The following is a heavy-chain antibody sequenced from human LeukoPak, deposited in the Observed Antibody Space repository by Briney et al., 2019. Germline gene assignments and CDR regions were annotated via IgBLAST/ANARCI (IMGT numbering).Heavy chain of an antibody. CDR2: IHYSGST. J-gene: IGHJ4*02. V-gene: IGHV4-59*11. Sequence: SETLSLTCTVSGGSLSSHYWSWIWQPPGKVLEWIGYIHYSGSTNYNPALKSRVTISVDTSKNQFSLKLSSVTAADTAVYYCARDIAAAGRGRYFDYWGQGTLVTVSS. CDR3: ARDIAAAGRGRYFDY. CDR1: GGSLSSHY. D-gene: IGHD6-13*01.